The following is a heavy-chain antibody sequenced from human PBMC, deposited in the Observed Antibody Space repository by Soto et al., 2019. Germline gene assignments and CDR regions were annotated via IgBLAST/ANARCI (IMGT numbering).Heavy chain of an antibody. V-gene: IGHV3-48*03. J-gene: IGHJ6*02. CDR3: VRDFKRFVVYPSEWYSYFGIDV. Sequence: SLTLSCPVSGFSFSRYGMNWVCQALGKGLQWVSYISGNDTTIYYADSVNGRFTISRDNAQNSLNLLMNSLLADAPAHDYFVRDFKRFVVYPSEWYSYFGIDVWGQGTTVTVSS. CDR1: GFSFSRYG. CDR2: ISGNDTTI. D-gene: IGHD2-8*02.